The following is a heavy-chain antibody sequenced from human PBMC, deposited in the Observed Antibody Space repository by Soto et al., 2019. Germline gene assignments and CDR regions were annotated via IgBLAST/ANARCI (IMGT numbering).Heavy chain of an antibody. J-gene: IGHJ5*02. CDR3: ARSHQQLVGEGFDP. CDR2: INPNSGGT. V-gene: IGHV1-2*04. Sequence: ASVKVSCKASGYTFTDYYMHWVRQAPGHGLEWMGWINPNSGGTNYAPKFQGWVTMTRDTSISTVYMELNNLKSDDTAVYYCARSHQQLVGEGFDPWGQGTLVTVSS. CDR1: GYTFTDYY. D-gene: IGHD6-13*01.